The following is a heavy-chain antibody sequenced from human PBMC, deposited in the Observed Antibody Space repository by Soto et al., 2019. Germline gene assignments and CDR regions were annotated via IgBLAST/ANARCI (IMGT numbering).Heavy chain of an antibody. CDR1: AFNFANGW. CDR2: ITSKTDGGTA. CDR3: STDIRFYGLDT. V-gene: IGHV3-15*01. Sequence: EVQLVESGGDLVKPGGSLRLSCVASAFNFANGWMSWVRQAPGKGLEWFGRITSKTDGGTADYAAPVKGRVTISRDDSQNPLSLHIDRLQTEGTALYHCSTDIRFYGLDTWGQGITVTVPS. J-gene: IGHJ6*02. D-gene: IGHD2-21*01.